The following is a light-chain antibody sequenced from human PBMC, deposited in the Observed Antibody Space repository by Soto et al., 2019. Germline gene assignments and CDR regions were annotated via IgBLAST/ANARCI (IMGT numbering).Light chain of an antibody. Sequence: QSALTQPASVSGSPGQSITISCTGTSSDVGGYNYVSWYQQHPGKAPKVLIYEVSNRPSGVSNRFSGSKSGNTASLTISGLQAEDEADYYCSSYTFSSTHVVFGGGTKLTVL. CDR1: SSDVGGYNY. CDR3: SSYTFSSTHVV. V-gene: IGLV2-14*01. J-gene: IGLJ2*01. CDR2: EVS.